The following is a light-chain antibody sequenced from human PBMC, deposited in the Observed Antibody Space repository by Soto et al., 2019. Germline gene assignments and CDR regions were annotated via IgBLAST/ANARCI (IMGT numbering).Light chain of an antibody. CDR3: QHYDNLPPFT. CDR1: QDIRKY. Sequence: DIQMTQSPSSLSASVGDRVTITCQASQDIRKYLNWYQQKPGRAPKLLIYGASNLETGVPSRFSGSGYGTDFTFTISSLQPEDFATYYCQHYDNLPPFTFGSGTKVAIK. CDR2: GAS. V-gene: IGKV1-33*01. J-gene: IGKJ3*01.